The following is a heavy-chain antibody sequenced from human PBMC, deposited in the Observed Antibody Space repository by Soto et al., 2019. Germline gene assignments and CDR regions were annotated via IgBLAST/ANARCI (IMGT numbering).Heavy chain of an antibody. CDR3: AKDRGYCVGGSCYGYFDY. CDR2: ISHDGTNK. D-gene: IGHD2-15*01. Sequence: QVQLVESGGGVVQPGRSLRLSCAASGFTFISYDMHWVRQAPGKGLEGVAVISHDGTNKYYADSVKGRFTISRDNSKDTLYLQMNSLKVEDTAMYYCAKDRGYCVGGSCYGYFDYWGQGTLVTVSS. V-gene: IGHV3-30*18. J-gene: IGHJ4*02. CDR1: GFTFISYD.